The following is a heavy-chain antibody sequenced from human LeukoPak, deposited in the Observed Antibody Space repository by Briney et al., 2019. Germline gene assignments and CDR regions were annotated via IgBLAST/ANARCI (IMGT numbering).Heavy chain of an antibody. CDR3: AKGGAMGPYDYFDY. CDR2: ISGNGGST. V-gene: IGHV3-23*01. D-gene: IGHD1-26*01. J-gene: IGHJ4*02. CDR1: GFTFSSYA. Sequence: GGSLRLSCAASGFTFSSYAMSWVRQAPGKGLEWVSAISGNGGSTYYADSVKGRFTISRDNAKKSLYLQMNSPRAEDTALYYCAKGGAMGPYDYFDYWGQGTLVIVSS.